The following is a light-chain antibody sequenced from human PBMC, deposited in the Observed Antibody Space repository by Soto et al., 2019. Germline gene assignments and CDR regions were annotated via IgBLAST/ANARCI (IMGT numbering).Light chain of an antibody. CDR3: QQYGSSPSPQT. Sequence: EIMLTQSPGTLSLSPGERATLSCRASQSVSSNYLAWYQQKPGQPPRLLIYGASNRATGIPDRFDGSGSGTDFTLTISRLEPEDFAVYYCQQYGSSPSPQTCGQGTKVEIK. V-gene: IGKV3-20*01. CDR1: QSVSSNY. CDR2: GAS. J-gene: IGKJ1*01.